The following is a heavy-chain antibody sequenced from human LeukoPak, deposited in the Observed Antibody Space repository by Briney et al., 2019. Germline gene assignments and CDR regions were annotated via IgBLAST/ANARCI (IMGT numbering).Heavy chain of an antibody. CDR3: AKDSELAVAGSFDY. J-gene: IGHJ4*02. D-gene: IGHD6-19*01. CDR2: IWYDGSNK. CDR1: ELTFSSYG. Sequence: GGSLRLSCAASELTFSSYGMHWVRQAPGKGLEWVAVIWYDGSNKYYADSVKGRFTISRDNSKNTLYLQMNSLRAEDTAVYYCAKDSELAVAGSFDYWGQGTLVTVSS. V-gene: IGHV3-33*06.